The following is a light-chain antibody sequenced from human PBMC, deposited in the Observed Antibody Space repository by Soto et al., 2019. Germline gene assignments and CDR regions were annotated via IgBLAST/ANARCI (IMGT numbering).Light chain of an antibody. CDR2: AAS. Sequence: IQLTQSPSSLSASVGDRVTITCRASQGISSYLAWYQQKLGKAPKLLIYAASTLQSGVPSRFSGSGSGTDFTLTISSLQPEDFATYYCQHLNSYPLAFGPGTKVDIK. CDR3: QHLNSYPLA. CDR1: QGISSY. V-gene: IGKV1-9*01. J-gene: IGKJ3*01.